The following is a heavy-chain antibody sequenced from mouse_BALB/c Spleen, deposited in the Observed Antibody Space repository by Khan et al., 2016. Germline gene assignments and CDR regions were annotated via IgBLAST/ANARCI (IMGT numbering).Heavy chain of an antibody. CDR3: TNYGRSGFAY. CDR2: INPSNGGT. J-gene: IGHJ3*01. D-gene: IGHD1-1*01. Sequence: QVQLKESGAELVKPGASVKLSCKASGYTFTSYYMYWVKQRPGQGLEWIGKINPSNGGTNFNEKFKSKATLTVDKSSSTAYMQLSSRTSEDSAVYYCTNYGRSGFAYWGQGTLVTVSA. CDR1: GYTFTSYY. V-gene: IGHV1S81*02.